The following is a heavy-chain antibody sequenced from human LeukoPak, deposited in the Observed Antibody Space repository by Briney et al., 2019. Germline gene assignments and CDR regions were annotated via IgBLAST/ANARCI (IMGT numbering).Heavy chain of an antibody. D-gene: IGHD6-13*01. CDR3: ASAGPYSSSWSPFDY. J-gene: IGHJ4*02. Sequence: SETLSLTCAVSGGSISSYDWSWIRQPPGKGRVWSGYNYYSGSTIYSPALMSRVTISVDASKHQFSLKLTSVTAADTAVYYCASAGPYSSSWSPFDYWGQGTLVTVSS. V-gene: IGHV4-59*01. CDR1: GGSISSYD. CDR2: NYYSGST.